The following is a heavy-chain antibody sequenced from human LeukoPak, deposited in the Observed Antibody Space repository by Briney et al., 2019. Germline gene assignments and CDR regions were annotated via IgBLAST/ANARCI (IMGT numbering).Heavy chain of an antibody. CDR3: AKEGRVLLWFGELFWFDP. V-gene: IGHV3-23*01. CDR1: GFTFSSYG. Sequence: GGSLRLSCAASGFTFSSYGMSWVRQAPGKGLEWVSAISGSGGSTYYADSVKGRFTISRDNSKSTLYLQMNSLRAEDTAVYYCAKEGRVLLWFGELFWFDPWGQGTLVTVSS. CDR2: ISGSGGST. J-gene: IGHJ5*02. D-gene: IGHD3-10*01.